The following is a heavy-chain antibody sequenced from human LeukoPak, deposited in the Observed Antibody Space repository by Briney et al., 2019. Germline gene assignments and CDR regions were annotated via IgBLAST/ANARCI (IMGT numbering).Heavy chain of an antibody. CDR2: ISYDGSNK. CDR3: AKPTLTGTYYDFWSSLEYYFDY. V-gene: IGHV3-30-3*02. J-gene: IGHJ4*02. CDR1: GFTLSTYA. Sequence: PGGSLRLSCAASGFTLSTYAMHWVRQAPGKGLEWVAVISYDGSNKYYADSVKGRFTISRDNSKNTLYLQMNSLRAEDTAVYYCAKPTLTGTYYDFWSSLEYYFDYWGQGTLVTVSS. D-gene: IGHD3-3*01.